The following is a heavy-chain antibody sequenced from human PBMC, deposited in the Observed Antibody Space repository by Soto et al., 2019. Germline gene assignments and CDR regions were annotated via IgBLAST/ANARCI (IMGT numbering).Heavy chain of an antibody. J-gene: IGHJ6*03. CDR2: IIPILGIA. CDR1: GGTFSSYT. V-gene: IGHV1-69*08. Sequence: QVQLVQSGAEVKKPGSSVKVSCKASGGTFSSYTISWVRQAPGQGLEWMGRIIPILGIANYAQKFQGRVTITADKSTRTAYMELSSLRSEDTAVYYCAREEGVGCSGGSCYYYYYYMDVWGKGTTVTVSS. CDR3: AREEGVGCSGGSCYYYYYYMDV. D-gene: IGHD2-15*01.